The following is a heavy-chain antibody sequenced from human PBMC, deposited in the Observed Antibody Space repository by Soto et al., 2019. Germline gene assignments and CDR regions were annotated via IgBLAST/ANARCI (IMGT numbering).Heavy chain of an antibody. Sequence: QVQLQESGPGLVKPSQTLSLTCTVSGGSISSYYWSWIRQPPGKGLEWIGYIYYSGSTNYNPSLKSRVTISVDTSKNQFSLKLSSVTAADTAVYSCARGILLSPSTDYFDYWGQGTLVTVSS. J-gene: IGHJ4*02. CDR1: GGSISSYY. V-gene: IGHV4-59*01. D-gene: IGHD5-18*01. CDR2: IYYSGST. CDR3: ARGILLSPSTDYFDY.